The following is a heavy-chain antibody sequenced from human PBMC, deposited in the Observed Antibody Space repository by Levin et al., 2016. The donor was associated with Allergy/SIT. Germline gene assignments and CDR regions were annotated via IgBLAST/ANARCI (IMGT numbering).Heavy chain of an antibody. J-gene: IGHJ4*02. CDR3: AREGMVRGVITYFDY. CDR2: IYYSGST. V-gene: IGHV4-31*02. D-gene: IGHD3-10*01. Sequence: RQAPGKGLEWIGYIYYSGSTYYNPSLKSRVTISVDTSKNQFSLKLSSVTAADTAVYYCAREGMVRGVITYFDYWGQGTLVTVSS.